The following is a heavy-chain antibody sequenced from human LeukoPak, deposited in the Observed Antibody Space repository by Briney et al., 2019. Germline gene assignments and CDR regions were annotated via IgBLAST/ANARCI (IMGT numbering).Heavy chain of an antibody. V-gene: IGHV3-48*01. CDR2: ISSSSSTI. CDR1: GFTFSSYS. CDR3: AREAVHVVVVRLDY. Sequence: GGSLRLSCAASGFTFSSYSMNWVRQAPGKGLEWVSYISSSSSTIYYADSVKGRFTISRDNAKNSLYLQMNSLRAEDTAVYYCAREAVHVVVVRLDYWGQETLVTVSS. J-gene: IGHJ4*02. D-gene: IGHD2-21*01.